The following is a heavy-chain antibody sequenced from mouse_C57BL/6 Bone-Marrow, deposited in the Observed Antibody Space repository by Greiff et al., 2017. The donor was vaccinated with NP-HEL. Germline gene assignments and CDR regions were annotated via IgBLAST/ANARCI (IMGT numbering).Heavy chain of an antibody. CDR1: GFTFSDYG. V-gene: IGHV5-17*01. J-gene: IGHJ4*01. CDR2: ISSGSSTI. D-gene: IGHD1-1*01. CDR3: ARRGITTVVSYAMDY. Sequence: EVQGVESGGGLVKPGGSLKLSCAASGFTFSDYGMHWVRQAPEKGLEWVAYISSGSSTIYYADTVKGRFTISRDNAKNTLFLQMTSLRSEDTAMYYCARRGITTVVSYAMDYWGQGTSVTVSS.